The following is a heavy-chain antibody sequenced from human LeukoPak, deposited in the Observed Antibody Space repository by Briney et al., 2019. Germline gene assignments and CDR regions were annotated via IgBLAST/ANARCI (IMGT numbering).Heavy chain of an antibody. V-gene: IGHV3-48*02. Sequence: PGGSLRLSCAASGFTFSNFAMTWVRQAPGKGPEWVSYISGSSRTIYYADSVKGRFTISRDNAKNSLYLQMNSLRDEDTAVYYCARNEWADYWGRGTLVTVSS. D-gene: IGHD1-26*01. CDR1: GFTFSNFA. CDR3: ARNEWADY. CDR2: ISGSSRTI. J-gene: IGHJ4*02.